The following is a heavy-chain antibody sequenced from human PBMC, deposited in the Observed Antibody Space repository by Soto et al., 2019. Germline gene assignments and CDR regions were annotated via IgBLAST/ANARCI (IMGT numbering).Heavy chain of an antibody. CDR2: IFHSGST. CDR3: VIGVDQENYFGP. Sequence: QVQLQESGPGVVKPSQTLSLTCTVSGGSIDSGGYSLHWIRQHTGKGLEWISYIFHSGSTHNNPSLRSRLTTSFVSTKNHYSLELSSLTAADTAVYYCVIGVDQENYFGPWGQGTLVTVSS. D-gene: IGHD1-7*01. J-gene: IGHJ5*02. CDR1: GGSIDSGGYS. V-gene: IGHV4-31*03.